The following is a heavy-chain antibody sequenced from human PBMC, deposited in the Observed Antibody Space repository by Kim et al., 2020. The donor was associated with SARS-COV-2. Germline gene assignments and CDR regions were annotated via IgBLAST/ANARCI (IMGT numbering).Heavy chain of an antibody. J-gene: IGHJ4*02. Sequence: SETLSLTCTVSGGSISSGGYYWSWIRQHPGKDLEWIGYIYYSGSTYYNPSLKSRVTISVDTSKNQFSLKLSSVTAADTAVYFCARELGWKRGPFFDYWGQGTLVTVSS. CDR2: IYYSGST. V-gene: IGHV4-31*03. CDR3: ARELGWKRGPFFDY. CDR1: GGSISSGGYY. D-gene: IGHD1-1*01.